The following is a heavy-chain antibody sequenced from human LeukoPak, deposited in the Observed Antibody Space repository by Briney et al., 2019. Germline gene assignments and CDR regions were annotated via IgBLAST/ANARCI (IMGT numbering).Heavy chain of an antibody. CDR2: IVVGSGNT. CDR3: AAFPAGGYCSGGSCWRWFDP. V-gene: IGHV1-58*01. J-gene: IGHJ5*02. CDR1: GFTFTSSA. D-gene: IGHD2-15*01. Sequence: GASVKVSCKASGFTFTSSAVQWVRQARGQRLEWIGWIVVGSGNTNYAQKFQERVTITRDMSTSTAYMELSSLRSEDTAVYYCAAFPAGGYCSGGSCWRWFDPWGQGTLVTVSS.